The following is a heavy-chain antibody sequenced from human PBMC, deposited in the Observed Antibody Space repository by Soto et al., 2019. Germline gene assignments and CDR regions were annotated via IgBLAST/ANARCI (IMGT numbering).Heavy chain of an antibody. Sequence: EVQLLESGGSLVQPGGSLRLSCAASGFSFSTYAMGWVRQAPGKGLEWVSDISGSGSATYYADPVKGRFTISRDISKDTLYLQMNSLRPGDTAVYYFATDIKVSGTNLIYASWGQGSLVTVSS. CDR1: GFSFSTYA. CDR2: ISGSGSAT. D-gene: IGHD2-2*01. V-gene: IGHV3-23*01. CDR3: ATDIKVSGTNLIYAS. J-gene: IGHJ5*02.